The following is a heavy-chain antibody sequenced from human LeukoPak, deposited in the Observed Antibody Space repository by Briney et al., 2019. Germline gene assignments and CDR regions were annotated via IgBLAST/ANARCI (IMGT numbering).Heavy chain of an antibody. D-gene: IGHD3-16*01. V-gene: IGHV1-18*01. CDR1: GYTFTSYG. Sequence: GASVRVSCKASGYTFTSYGISWVRQAPGQGLEWMGWISAYNGNTNYAQKLQGRVTMTTDTSTSTVYMELSSLRSEDTAVYYCARAPIFFMITFGGVMDYWGQGTLVTVSS. CDR2: ISAYNGNT. CDR3: ARAPIFFMITFGGVMDY. J-gene: IGHJ4*02.